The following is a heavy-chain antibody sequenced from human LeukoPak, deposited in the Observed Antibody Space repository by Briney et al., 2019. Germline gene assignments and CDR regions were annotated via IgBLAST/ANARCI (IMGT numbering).Heavy chain of an antibody. Sequence: SETLSLTCTVSGGSISSSSYYWGWIRQPPGKGLEWIGSIYYSGSTYYNPSLKSRVTISVDTSKNQFPLQLSSVTAADTAVYYCARVLAARTPENYYDSSGYPSWGQGTLVTVSS. J-gene: IGHJ5*02. CDR3: ARVLAARTPENYYDSSGYPS. CDR2: IYYSGST. V-gene: IGHV4-39*06. CDR1: GGSISSSSYY. D-gene: IGHD3-22*01.